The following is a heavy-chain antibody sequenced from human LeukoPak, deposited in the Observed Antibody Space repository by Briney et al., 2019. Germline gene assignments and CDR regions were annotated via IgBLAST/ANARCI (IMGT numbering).Heavy chain of an antibody. CDR1: GFTFSSHR. J-gene: IGHJ5*02. CDR2: NHSDGSST. V-gene: IGHV3-74*01. Sequence: PGGSLRLSCAASGFTFSSHRMHWVRHAPGKGLVWVSRNHSDGSSTSYADSVKGRFTIPRDNAKNSLYLQMKSLRAEDTAVYYCARGKTSQNIVTRKTYNWFDPWGQGTLVTVSS. D-gene: IGHD2/OR15-2a*01. CDR3: ARGKTSQNIVTRKTYNWFDP.